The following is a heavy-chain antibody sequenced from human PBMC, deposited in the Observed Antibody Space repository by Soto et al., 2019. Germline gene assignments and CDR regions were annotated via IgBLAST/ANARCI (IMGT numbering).Heavy chain of an antibody. J-gene: IGHJ4*02. Sequence: QLQLQESGPGLVKPSETLSLTCTVSGGAISGSTYYWGWIRQYPGKGLEWMANVYYTETTAYNPSLKRRLTISVDTSKNQFSLKVKSVTAADTALYYCARLMFRGGDFDYWGQGTLVTVSS. V-gene: IGHV4-39*01. CDR1: GGAISGSTYY. CDR2: VYYTETT. D-gene: IGHD2-15*01. CDR3: ARLMFRGGDFDY.